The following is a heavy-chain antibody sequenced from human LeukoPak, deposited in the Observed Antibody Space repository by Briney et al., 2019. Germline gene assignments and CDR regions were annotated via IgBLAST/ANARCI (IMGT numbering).Heavy chain of an antibody. J-gene: IGHJ4*02. Sequence: SETLPLTCAVYGGSFSGYYWSWIRQPPGKGLEWIGEINHSGSTNYNPSLKSRVTISVDTSKNQFSLKLSSVTAADTAVCYCAREARWAVKRGYSYGYTDWGQGTLVTVSS. CDR3: AREARWAVKRGYSYGYTD. V-gene: IGHV4-34*01. CDR2: INHSGST. D-gene: IGHD5-18*01. CDR1: GGSFSGYY.